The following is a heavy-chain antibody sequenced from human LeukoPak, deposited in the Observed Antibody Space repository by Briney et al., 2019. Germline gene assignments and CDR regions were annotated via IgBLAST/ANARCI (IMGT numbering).Heavy chain of an antibody. CDR1: GYTFTSYG. CDR3: ARDSGTHYFWSGYHNYYYYGMDV. V-gene: IGHV1-18*01. CDR2: ISAYNGNT. D-gene: IGHD3-3*01. J-gene: IGHJ6*02. Sequence: ASVKVSCKASGYTFTSYGISWVRQAPGQGLEWMGWISAYNGNTNYAQKLQGRVTMTTDTSTSTAYMELRSLRSDDTAVYYCARDSGTHYFWSGYHNYYYYGMDVWGQGTTVTVSS.